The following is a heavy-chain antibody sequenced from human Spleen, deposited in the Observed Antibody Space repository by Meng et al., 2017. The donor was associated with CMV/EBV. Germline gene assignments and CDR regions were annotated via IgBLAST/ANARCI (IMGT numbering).Heavy chain of an antibody. Sequence: GGSLRLSCAASGFSFSSYGMHWVRQAPGKGLEWVAFIRYDGNYKYYADSVKGRFTISRDNSKNTLYLQMNSLRAEDTAMYYCTKDRYVATFDYWGQGTLVTVSS. CDR3: TKDRYVATFDY. D-gene: IGHD2-15*01. V-gene: IGHV3-30*02. CDR1: GFSFSSYG. CDR2: IRYDGNYK. J-gene: IGHJ4*02.